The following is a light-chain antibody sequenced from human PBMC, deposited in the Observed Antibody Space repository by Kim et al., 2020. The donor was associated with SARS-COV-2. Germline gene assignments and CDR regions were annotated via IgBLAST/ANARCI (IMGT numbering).Light chain of an antibody. CDR1: SSDVGNYNL. CDR2: DVR. Sequence: GQSITISCTGTSSDVGNYNLLSWYQQYPGTAPTLMIYDVRKRPSGVSNRFSGSKSGNTASLTISGLQAEDEADYYCCSYAGSSTVVFGGGTQLTVL. V-gene: IGLV2-23*02. CDR3: CSYAGSSTVV. J-gene: IGLJ2*01.